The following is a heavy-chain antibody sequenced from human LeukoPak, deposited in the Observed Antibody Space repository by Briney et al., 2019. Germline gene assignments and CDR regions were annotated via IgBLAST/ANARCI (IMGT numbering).Heavy chain of an antibody. CDR3: ARHFAFSYYYMDV. Sequence: KTSETLSLTCTVSGGSISVYHWSWLRQPPGKGLEWIGYIYYSGSTNYNPSLKSRVTISVDTSKNQFSLKLRSVTAADPAVYYCARHFAFSYYYMDVWGKGTTVTVSS. V-gene: IGHV4-59*08. J-gene: IGHJ6*03. CDR1: GGSISVYH. CDR2: IYYSGST.